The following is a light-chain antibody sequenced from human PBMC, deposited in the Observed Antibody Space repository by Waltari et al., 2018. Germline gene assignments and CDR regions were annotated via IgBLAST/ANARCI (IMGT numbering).Light chain of an antibody. Sequence: DVVMTQSPLSLPVTLGQPASISCMSTQSLVHSAGDTSLNWFLQRPGQSPRRLIYNVSKRDSGVPDRFSGSGSGTHFTLKISTVEAEDVGIYYCMQTTHGPPWTFGPGTKVEIK. CDR1: QSLVHSAGDTS. V-gene: IGKV2-30*02. CDR3: MQTTHGPPWT. CDR2: NVS. J-gene: IGKJ1*01.